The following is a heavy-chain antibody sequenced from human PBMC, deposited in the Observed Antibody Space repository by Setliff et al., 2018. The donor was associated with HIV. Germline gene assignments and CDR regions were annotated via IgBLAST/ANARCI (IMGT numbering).Heavy chain of an antibody. J-gene: IGHJ4*02. Sequence: GGSLRLSCAASGFTFSSYAMSWVRQAPGKGLEWVSAISGSGGSTYYADSVKGRFTISRDNSKNTLYLQMNSLRVEDTAVYFCAKAPYSLDYFDNWGQGTLVTVSS. CDR2: ISGSGGST. D-gene: IGHD3-16*01. V-gene: IGHV3-23*01. CDR3: AKAPYSLDYFDN. CDR1: GFTFSSYA.